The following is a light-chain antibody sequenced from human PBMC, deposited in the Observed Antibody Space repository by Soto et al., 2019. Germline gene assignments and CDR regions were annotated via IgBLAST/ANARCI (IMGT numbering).Light chain of an antibody. CDR3: SSYTGSSTLGI. CDR1: SGDVGSYNL. CDR2: DVD. J-gene: IGLJ2*01. V-gene: IGLV2-14*02. Sequence: QPVLTQTASVSGSPGQSITISCTGTSGDVGSYNLVSWYQLRPGKAPKLMIFDVDIRPSGVSNRFSGSKSGNTASLTISGLHAEDEGDYYCSSYTGSSTLGIFGGGTKLTVL.